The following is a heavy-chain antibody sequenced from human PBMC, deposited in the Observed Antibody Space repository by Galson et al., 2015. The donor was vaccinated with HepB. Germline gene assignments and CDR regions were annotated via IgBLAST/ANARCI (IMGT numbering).Heavy chain of an antibody. Sequence: QSGAEVKKPGESLTISCKVSGYSFTNYWISWVRQMPGKGLEWMGRINPGDSYSNYSPSFQGHVTMLVDKSISTAYLQWSSLKASDTAIYYCARGANWFDPWGQGTLVTVSS. J-gene: IGHJ5*02. CDR1: GYSFTNYW. CDR2: INPGDSYS. D-gene: IGHD3-16*01. V-gene: IGHV5-10-1*01. CDR3: ARGANWFDP.